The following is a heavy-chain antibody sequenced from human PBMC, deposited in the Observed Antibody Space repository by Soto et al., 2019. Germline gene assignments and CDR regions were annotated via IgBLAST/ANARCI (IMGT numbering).Heavy chain of an antibody. Sequence: SVKVSCKSSGGTFSIYAISWVRQGPGQGLEWMGGIIPIFGTANYAQKFQGRVTITADESTSTAYMELSSLRSEDTAVYYCANAPNRITVTHVASWGQGKLVTVS. CDR1: GGTFSIYA. D-gene: IGHD4-17*01. CDR3: ANAPNRITVTHVAS. CDR2: IIPIFGTA. V-gene: IGHV1-69*13. J-gene: IGHJ4*02.